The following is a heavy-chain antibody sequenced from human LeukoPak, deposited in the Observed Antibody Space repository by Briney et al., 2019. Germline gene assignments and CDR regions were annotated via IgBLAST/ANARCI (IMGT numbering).Heavy chain of an antibody. CDR2: VYTSGST. J-gene: IGHJ3*02. CDR3: ARGYYDNRGYSNTFDI. D-gene: IGHD3-22*01. Sequence: SETLSLTCSVSGGSISGYYWTWIRQPAGKGLEWIGRVYTSGSTNYNPSLKSRVTISVDTSKNQFSLRLSSVTAADTAFYYCARGYYDNRGYSNTFDIWGQGTMVTVSS. CDR1: GGSISGYY. V-gene: IGHV4-4*07.